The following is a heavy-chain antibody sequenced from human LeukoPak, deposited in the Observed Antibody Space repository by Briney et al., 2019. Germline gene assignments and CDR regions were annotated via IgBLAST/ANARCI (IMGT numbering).Heavy chain of an antibody. V-gene: IGHV3-9*01. Sequence: GGSLRLSCAASGFTFDDYAMHWVRQAPGKGLEWVSGISWNSGSIGYADSAKGRFTISRDNAKNSLYLQMNSLRAEDTALYYCAKDAPGVVGGWGQGTLVTVSS. D-gene: IGHD3-3*01. J-gene: IGHJ4*02. CDR3: AKDAPGVVGG. CDR1: GFTFDDYA. CDR2: ISWNSGSI.